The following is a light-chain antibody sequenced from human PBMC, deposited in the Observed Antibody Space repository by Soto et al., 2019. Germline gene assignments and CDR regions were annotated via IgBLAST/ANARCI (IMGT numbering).Light chain of an antibody. CDR1: SSNIGAGYD. V-gene: IGLV1-40*01. J-gene: IGLJ2*01. Sequence: QPVLTQPPSVSGAPGQRVTISCTGRSSNIGAGYDVHWYQQLPGTAPKLLIYGNSNRPSGVPDRFSGSKSGTSASLAITGLQAEDEADYYCQSYDSSLSVVFGGGTKVTVL. CDR3: QSYDSSLSVV. CDR2: GNS.